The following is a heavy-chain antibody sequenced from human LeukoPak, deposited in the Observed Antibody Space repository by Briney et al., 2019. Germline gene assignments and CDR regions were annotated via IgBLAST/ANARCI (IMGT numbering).Heavy chain of an antibody. CDR1: GYTFTSYA. CDR2: INTNTGNP. CDR3: AREDPGYSIQGGNWFDP. D-gene: IGHD6-13*01. Sequence: ASVKVSCKASGYTFTSYAMNWVRQAPGQGLEWMGWINTNTGNPTYAQGFTGRFVFSLDTSASTAYLQISSLKAEDTAVYYCAREDPGYSIQGGNWFDPWGQGTLVTVSS. J-gene: IGHJ5*02. V-gene: IGHV7-4-1*02.